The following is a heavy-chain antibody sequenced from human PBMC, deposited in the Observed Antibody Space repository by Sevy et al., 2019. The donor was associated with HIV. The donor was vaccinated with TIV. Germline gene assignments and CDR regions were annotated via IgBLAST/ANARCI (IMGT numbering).Heavy chain of an antibody. Sequence: ASVKVSCKASGGTFSSYAISWVRQAPGQGLEWMGGIIHIFGTAKNAQKFQGRVTITADESTSTANMELSSLRSEDTAVYYCARGKNCSGSSCYDGMDVWGQGTTVTVSS. CDR3: ARGKNCSGSSCYDGMDV. CDR2: IIHIFGTA. D-gene: IGHD2-15*01. CDR1: GGTFSSYA. V-gene: IGHV1-69*13. J-gene: IGHJ6*02.